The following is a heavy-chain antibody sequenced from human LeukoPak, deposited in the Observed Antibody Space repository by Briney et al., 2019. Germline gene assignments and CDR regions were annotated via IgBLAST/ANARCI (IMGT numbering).Heavy chain of an antibody. CDR3: ARAGGVIEYNWFDP. V-gene: IGHV4-31*03. D-gene: IGHD3-16*02. Sequence: PSETLSLTCTVSGGSISSGGYYWSWIRQHPGKGLEWIGYIYYSGTTYYNPSLKSRVTISVDTSKNQFSLKLSSVTAADTAVYYCARAGGVIEYNWFDPWGQGTLVTVSS. J-gene: IGHJ5*02. CDR1: GGSISSGGYY. CDR2: IYYSGTT.